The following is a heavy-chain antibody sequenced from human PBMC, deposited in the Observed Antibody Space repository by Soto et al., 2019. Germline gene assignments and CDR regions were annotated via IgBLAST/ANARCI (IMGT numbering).Heavy chain of an antibody. J-gene: IGHJ4*02. CDR1: GGSISSGGYY. CDR3: ARDRRYSGYARKKEYYFDY. D-gene: IGHD5-12*01. Sequence: SETLSLTCTVSGGSISSGGYYWSWIRQHPGKGLEWIGYIYYSGSTYYNPSLKSRVTISVDTSKNQFSLKLSSVTAADTAVYYCARDRRYSGYARKKEYYFDYWGQGTLVTVSS. V-gene: IGHV4-31*03. CDR2: IYYSGST.